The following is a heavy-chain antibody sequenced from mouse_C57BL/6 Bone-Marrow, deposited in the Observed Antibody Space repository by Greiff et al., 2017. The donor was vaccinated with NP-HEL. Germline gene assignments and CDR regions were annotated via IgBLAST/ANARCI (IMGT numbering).Heavy chain of an antibody. CDR3: ARHEGRGFAY. V-gene: IGHV5-6*01. J-gene: IGHJ3*01. CDR2: ISSGGSYT. D-gene: IGHD3-3*01. Sequence: EVQLVESGGDLVKPGGSLKLSCAASGFTFSSYGMSWVRQTPDKRLEWVATISSGGSYTYYPDSVKGRFTISRDNAKNTLYLQMSSLKSEDTARYYCARHEGRGFAYWGQGTLVTVSA. CDR1: GFTFSSYG.